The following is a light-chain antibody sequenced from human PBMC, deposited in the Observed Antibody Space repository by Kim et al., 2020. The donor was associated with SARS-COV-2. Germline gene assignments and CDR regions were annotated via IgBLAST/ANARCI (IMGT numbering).Light chain of an antibody. Sequence: QSALTQPASVSGSPGQSITISCTGTSSDVGGYNYVSWYQQYPGKAPKLIIYEVNNRPSGVSNRFSGSKSGNTASLTISGLHAEDDADYYCSSYTSSSTLPYVFGTGTKVTVL. V-gene: IGLV2-14*01. J-gene: IGLJ1*01. CDR1: SSDVGGYNY. CDR3: SSYTSSSTLPYV. CDR2: EVN.